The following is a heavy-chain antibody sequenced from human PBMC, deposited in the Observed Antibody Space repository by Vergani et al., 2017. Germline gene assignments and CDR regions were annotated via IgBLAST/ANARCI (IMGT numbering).Heavy chain of an antibody. Sequence: EVQLVESGGGLVQPGRSLRLSCAASGFTFDDYAMHWVRQAPGKGLEWVSGISWNSGSIGYADSVEGRFTISRDNAKNSLYLQMISLRAEDTALYYCAKGRCSSTSCCYDYWGQGTLVTVSS. CDR2: ISWNSGSI. J-gene: IGHJ4*02. CDR3: AKGRCSSTSCCYDY. D-gene: IGHD2-2*01. V-gene: IGHV3-9*01. CDR1: GFTFDDYA.